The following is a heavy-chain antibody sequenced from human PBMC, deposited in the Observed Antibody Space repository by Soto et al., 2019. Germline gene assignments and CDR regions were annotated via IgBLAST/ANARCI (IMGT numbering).Heavy chain of an antibody. CDR3: AAGPQLRFLEWYDEHYYGMDV. CDR2: ISAYNGNT. CDR1: GYTFSSYG. V-gene: IGHV1-18*01. Sequence: GASVKVSCKASGYTFSSYGISWVRQAPGQGLEWMGWISAYNGNTNYAQKLQGRVTITRDMSTSTAYMELSSLRSEDTAVYYCAAGPQLRFLEWYDEHYYGMDVWGQGTTVTVSS. J-gene: IGHJ6*02. D-gene: IGHD3-3*01.